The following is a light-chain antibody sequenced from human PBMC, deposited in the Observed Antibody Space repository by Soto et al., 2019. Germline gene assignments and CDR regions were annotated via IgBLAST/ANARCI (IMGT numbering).Light chain of an antibody. Sequence: QSALTQPASVSGSLGQSITISCTGTSSDVGGYNYVSWYQQHPGKVPKLIIYEVNSRPSGVSYRFSGSKSGNTASLTISGLQAEDEADYYCSSYTGISTQVFGGGTQLTVL. CDR1: SSDVGGYNY. V-gene: IGLV2-14*01. CDR2: EVN. J-gene: IGLJ7*01. CDR3: SSYTGISTQV.